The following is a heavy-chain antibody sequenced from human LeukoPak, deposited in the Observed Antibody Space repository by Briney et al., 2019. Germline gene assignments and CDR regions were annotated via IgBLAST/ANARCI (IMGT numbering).Heavy chain of an antibody. CDR1: GYMFTTYY. CDR2: INPHSGGT. J-gene: IGHJ4*02. CDR3: AKGEYGSGSYFDY. V-gene: IGHV1-2*02. Sequence: ASVKVSCKTSGYMFTTYYPHWVRQAPGQGLEWMGWINPHSGGTNYAQKFQGRVTMTRDTSISTVYMELSSLRSDDTAVYYCAKGEYGSGSYFDYWGQGTLVTVSS. D-gene: IGHD3-10*01.